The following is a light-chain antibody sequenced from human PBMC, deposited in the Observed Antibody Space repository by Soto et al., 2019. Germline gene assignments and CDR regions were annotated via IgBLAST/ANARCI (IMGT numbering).Light chain of an antibody. CDR2: ENN. Sequence: QSVLTQPPSVSAAPGQKVTISCSGSSSNIGNNYVSWYQQFPGTAPKLLIYENNKRPSGIPDRFSGSKSGTSATLGITGLQTGDEAGYYCGTWDSSLSAGVFGGGTKVTVL. CDR3: GTWDSSLSAGV. CDR1: SSNIGNNY. V-gene: IGLV1-51*01. J-gene: IGLJ3*02.